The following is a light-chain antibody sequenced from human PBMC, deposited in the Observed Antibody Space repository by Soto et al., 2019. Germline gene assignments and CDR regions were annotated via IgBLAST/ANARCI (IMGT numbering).Light chain of an antibody. J-gene: IGLJ3*02. CDR3: AAWDDSLSGVV. Sequence: QSVLTQAPSASGTPGQRVTISCSGRSSNIGSNFVYWYQQLPGTAPKLLIYNDNQRPSGVPDRFSGSKFDTSASLAISGLRSEDEADFYCAAWDDSLSGVVFGGGTQLTVL. CDR2: NDN. CDR1: SSNIGSNF. V-gene: IGLV1-47*01.